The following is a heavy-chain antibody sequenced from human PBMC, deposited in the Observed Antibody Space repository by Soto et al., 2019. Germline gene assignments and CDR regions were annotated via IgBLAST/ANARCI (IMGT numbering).Heavy chain of an antibody. CDR2: ISGSGGST. Sequence: EVQLLESGGGLVQPGGSLRLSCAASGFTFSSYAMSWVRQAPGKGLEWVSAISGSGGSTDYEDSVKGRFTISRDNSKNTLYLQMNSLRAEDTAVYYCAKFVMTSVAFDYWGQGTLVTVSS. D-gene: IGHD2-15*01. J-gene: IGHJ4*02. CDR1: GFTFSSYA. CDR3: AKFVMTSVAFDY. V-gene: IGHV3-23*01.